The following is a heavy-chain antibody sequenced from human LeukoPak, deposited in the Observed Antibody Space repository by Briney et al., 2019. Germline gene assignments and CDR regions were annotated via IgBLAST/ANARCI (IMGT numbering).Heavy chain of an antibody. V-gene: IGHV3-53*01. D-gene: IGHD5-12*01. CDR1: GFTVSSNY. CDR3: ASGYSGYDPPLDY. J-gene: IGHJ4*02. Sequence: GGSLRLSCAASGFTVSSNYMSWVRQAPGKGLEWVSVIYSGGSTYYADSVKGRFTISRDNSKNTLYLQMNSLRAEDTAVYYCASGYSGYDPPLDYWGQGTLVTVSS. CDR2: IYSGGST.